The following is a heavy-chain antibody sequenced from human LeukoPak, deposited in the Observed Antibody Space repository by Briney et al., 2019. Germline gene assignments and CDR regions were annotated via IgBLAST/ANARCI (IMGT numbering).Heavy chain of an antibody. V-gene: IGHV4-4*07. D-gene: IGHD3-10*01. Sequence: PSETLSLTCTVSGGSISSYYWSWIRQPAGKGLEWIGRIYTSGSTNYNPSLKSRVTISVDTSKNQFSLKLSSVTAADTAVYYCARGQAITMVRGVMRGWFDPWGQGTLVTVSS. CDR1: GGSISSYY. J-gene: IGHJ5*02. CDR3: ARGQAITMVRGVMRGWFDP. CDR2: IYTSGST.